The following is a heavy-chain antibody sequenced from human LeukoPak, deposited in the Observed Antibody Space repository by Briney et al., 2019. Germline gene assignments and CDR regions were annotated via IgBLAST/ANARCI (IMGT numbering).Heavy chain of an antibody. CDR3: ARGMVFNGSLHFDY. CDR2: INPNNGGT. V-gene: IGHV1-2*02. J-gene: IGHJ4*02. D-gene: IGHD1-26*01. Sequence: ASVKVSCKASGYTFTGYYMHWVRQAPGQGLEWMGWINPNNGGTNYAQKFQGRVTMTRDTSISTAYMELTRLRSDDTAVYYCARGMVFNGSLHFDYWGQGTLVTVSS. CDR1: GYTFTGYY.